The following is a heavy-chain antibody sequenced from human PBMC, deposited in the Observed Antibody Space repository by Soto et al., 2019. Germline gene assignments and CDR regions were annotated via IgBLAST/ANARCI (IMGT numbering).Heavy chain of an antibody. D-gene: IGHD6-6*01. CDR1: GCSISNSSYY. CDR2: IYYSVST. V-gene: IGHV4-39*01. Sequence: SETLSLTCAVSGCSISNSSYYWGWIRQPPGKGLEWIASIYYSVSTYYNPSLKSRVTISVDTSKNQFSLKLSSVTAADTAVYYCARHGGLGSSYFDYWGQGTLVTVSS. CDR3: ARHGGLGSSYFDY. J-gene: IGHJ4*02.